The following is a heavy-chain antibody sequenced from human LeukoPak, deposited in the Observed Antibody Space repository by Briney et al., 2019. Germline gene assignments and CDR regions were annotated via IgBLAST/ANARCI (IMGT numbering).Heavy chain of an antibody. CDR1: GGSFSGYY. J-gene: IGHJ4*02. CDR2: INHSGST. V-gene: IGHV4-34*01. Sequence: SETLSLTCAVCGGSFSGYYWSWIRQPPGKGLEWIGEINHSGSTNYNPSLKSRVTISVDTSENQFSLKLSSVTAADTAVYYCARKVSSSWYRYWGQGTLVTVSS. CDR3: ARKVSSSWYRY. D-gene: IGHD6-13*01.